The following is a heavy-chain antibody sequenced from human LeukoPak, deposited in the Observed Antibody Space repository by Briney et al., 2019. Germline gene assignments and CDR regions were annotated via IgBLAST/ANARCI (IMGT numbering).Heavy chain of an antibody. CDR1: GGSISSSSYY. D-gene: IGHD2-2*01. CDR2: IYYSGST. V-gene: IGHV4-39*01. Sequence: PSETLSLTCTVSGGSISSSSYYWGWIRQPPGKGLEWIGRIYYSGSTYYNPSLKSRVTISVDTSKNQFSLKLSSVTAADTAVYYCATRPPYCSSTSCPFDYWGQGTLVTVSS. J-gene: IGHJ4*02. CDR3: ATRPPYCSSTSCPFDY.